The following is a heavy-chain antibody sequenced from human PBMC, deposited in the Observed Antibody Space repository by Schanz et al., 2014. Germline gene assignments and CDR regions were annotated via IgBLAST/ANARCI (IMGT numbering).Heavy chain of an antibody. Sequence: EVQLLDSGGGVVQFGRSLRLSCVASGFTFSSYGMHWVRQAPGKGLEWVSSISSSSSYIYYADSVKGRFTISRDNAKNSLYLQMNSLRAEDTAVYYCAKQIHYDILTVTRNWGQGTLVTVSS. D-gene: IGHD3-9*01. CDR2: ISSSSSYI. J-gene: IGHJ4*02. CDR1: GFTFSSYG. V-gene: IGHV3-21*04. CDR3: AKQIHYDILTVTRN.